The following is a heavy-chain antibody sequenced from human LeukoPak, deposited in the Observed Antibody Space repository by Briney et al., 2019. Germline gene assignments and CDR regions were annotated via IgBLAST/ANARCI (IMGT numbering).Heavy chain of an antibody. D-gene: IGHD1-26*01. CDR3: ARRAEVGMRYFDS. J-gene: IGHJ4*02. V-gene: IGHV5-51*01. Sequence: GESLKISCQGSGYISTDYWIGWVRQLPGKGLEWMAIIYCDGSKTRYSPSFESQVTISVDNSINTAYLQWSSLKSSDTAMYFCARRAEVGMRYFDSWGQGALLTVSS. CDR2: IYCDGSKT. CDR1: GYISTDYW.